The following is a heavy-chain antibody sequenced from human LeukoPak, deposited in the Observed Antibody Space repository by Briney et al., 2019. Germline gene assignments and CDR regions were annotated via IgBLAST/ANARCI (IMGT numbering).Heavy chain of an antibody. CDR1: GFTFSSYS. D-gene: IGHD3-16*01. J-gene: IGHJ3*02. CDR3: VIDTFSPDALYI. Sequence: PGGSLRLSCAASGFTFSSYSMNWVCQGPGKGLECVSSISTSSSYIYSADSVKGRFTISRDNAKNSMYLQMNSLTAEDTAVYYCVIDTFSPDALYIWGQGKMVTVSS. V-gene: IGHV3-21*01. CDR2: ISTSSSYI.